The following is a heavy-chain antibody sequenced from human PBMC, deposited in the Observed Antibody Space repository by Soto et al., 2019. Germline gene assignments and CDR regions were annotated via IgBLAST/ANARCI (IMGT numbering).Heavy chain of an antibody. D-gene: IGHD4-17*01. CDR2: IYYSGST. Sequence: QLQLQESGPGLVKPSETLSLTCTVSGGSISSSSYYWGWIRQPPGKGLEWIGSIYYSGSTYYNPSLKSRVTISVDTSKNQFSLKLSSVTAADTAVYYCARHRWSTVVNFDYWGQGTLVTVSS. J-gene: IGHJ4*02. V-gene: IGHV4-39*01. CDR1: GGSISSSSYY. CDR3: ARHRWSTVVNFDY.